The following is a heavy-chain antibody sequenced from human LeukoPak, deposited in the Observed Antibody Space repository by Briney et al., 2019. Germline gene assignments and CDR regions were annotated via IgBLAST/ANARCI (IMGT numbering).Heavy chain of an antibody. V-gene: IGHV3-53*01. Sequence: GGSLRLSCAASGFTVSSNYMSWVRQAPGKGLEWLAVIYSGSSTYYADSVKGRFTISRDNSKSTLYLQMNSLRAEDTAVYYCARDRSSGWYVYDYWAREPWSPSP. CDR2: IYSGSST. CDR3: ARDRSSGWYVYDY. J-gene: IGHJ4*02. CDR1: GFTVSSNY. D-gene: IGHD6-19*01.